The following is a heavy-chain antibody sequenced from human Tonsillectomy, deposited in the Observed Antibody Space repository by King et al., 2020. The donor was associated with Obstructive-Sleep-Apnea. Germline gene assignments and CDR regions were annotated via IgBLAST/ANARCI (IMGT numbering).Heavy chain of an antibody. CDR1: GYTFTSYD. V-gene: IGHV1-8*01. Sequence: VQLVQSGAEVKKPGASVTVSCTASGYTFTSYDVNWVRQATGQGLEWMGWMNPNSGNTGYEQKFQGRVTMTRNTSISTAYMELSSLRSEDTAVYYCARVGRYGDYFDYWGQGTLVTVSS. J-gene: IGHJ4*02. CDR3: ARVGRYGDYFDY. CDR2: MNPNSGNT. D-gene: IGHD4-17*01.